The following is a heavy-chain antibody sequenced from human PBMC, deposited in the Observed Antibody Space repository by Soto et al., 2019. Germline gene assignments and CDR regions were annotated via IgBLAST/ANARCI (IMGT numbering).Heavy chain of an antibody. Sequence: EVQLVESGGGLVQPGGSLTLSCAVSGLTFGDHYMEWVRQAPGKGLEWVARSRNKAKSYSTDFVASVKGRFTISRDESKNSLNLQMISLMTEDTAVYYCSILEGAWGQGTLVTVSS. CDR2: SRNKAKSYST. D-gene: IGHD2-21*01. J-gene: IGHJ5*02. CDR1: GLTFGDHY. CDR3: SILEGA. V-gene: IGHV3-72*01.